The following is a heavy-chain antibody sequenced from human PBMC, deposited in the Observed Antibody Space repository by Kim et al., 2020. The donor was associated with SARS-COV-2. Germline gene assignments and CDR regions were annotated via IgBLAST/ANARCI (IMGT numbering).Heavy chain of an antibody. D-gene: IGHD1-26*01. V-gene: IGHV3-30*18. CDR1: GFTFSSYG. CDR2: ISYDGSNK. CDR3: AKDLVGATHYYGMDV. J-gene: IGHJ6*02. Sequence: GGSLRLSCAASGFTFSSYGMHWVRQAPGKGLEWVAVISYDGSNKYYVDSVKGRFTISRDNSKNTLYLQMNSLRVDETAVYYCAKDLVGATHYYGMDVWG.